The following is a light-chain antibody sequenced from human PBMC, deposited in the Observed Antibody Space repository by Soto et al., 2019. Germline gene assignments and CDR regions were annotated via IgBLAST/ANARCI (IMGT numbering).Light chain of an antibody. J-gene: IGKJ1*01. CDR3: IQALHAPST. Sequence: DIVITHSPLSLPVTPGEPASISCRSSQSLLHSNGNNYLHWYLQKSGQSPHLLIFLGSNRAYVVPDMISGSGSGKDFTLEISGVESDEVGVYFCIQALHAPSTFGQGTKVEIK. CDR2: LGS. V-gene: IGKV2-28*01. CDR1: QSLLHSNGNNY.